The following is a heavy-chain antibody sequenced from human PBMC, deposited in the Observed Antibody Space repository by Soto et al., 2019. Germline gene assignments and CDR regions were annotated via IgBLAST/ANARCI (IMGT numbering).Heavy chain of an antibody. J-gene: IGHJ4*02. V-gene: IGHV3-30*03. CDR2: ISSDGRNE. Sequence: SLRLSCVVAGVTCSNDGMIWVRQAPGKGLEWVATISSDGRNEHYSNSVEGRFSVSRDNSKNTLYLQMNSLRGEDTAMYYCARGGTPHFDYWGQRALVTVSS. CDR3: ARGGTPHFDY. D-gene: IGHD1-1*01. CDR1: GVTCSNDG.